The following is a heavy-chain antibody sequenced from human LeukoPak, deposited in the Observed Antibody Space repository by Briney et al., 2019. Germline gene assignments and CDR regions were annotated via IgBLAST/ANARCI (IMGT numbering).Heavy chain of an antibody. CDR2: VFYSGST. V-gene: IGHV4-39*07. CDR1: SGSTSTTSYY. CDR3: ARGLDFDY. Sequence: SETLSLTCTVSSGSTSTTSYYWDWIRQPPGKGLEWIGSVFYSGSTYYNPSLKSRVTISVDTSKNQFSLKLSSVTAADTAVYYCARGLDFDYWGQGTLVTVSS. D-gene: IGHD3-22*01. J-gene: IGHJ4*02.